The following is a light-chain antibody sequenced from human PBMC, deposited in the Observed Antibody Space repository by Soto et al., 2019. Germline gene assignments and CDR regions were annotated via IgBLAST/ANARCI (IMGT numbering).Light chain of an antibody. V-gene: IGLV2-14*03. CDR3: SSYTTSNTRQIV. J-gene: IGLJ1*01. CDR1: SSDVGGYNC. CDR2: DVS. Sequence: QSVLTQPASVSGSPGQSITISCTGTSSDVGGYNCVSWYQHHPGKAPKLMIFDVSNRPSGVSNRFSGSKSGNTASLTISGLQPEDEADYYCSSYTTSNTRQIVFGTGTKLTVL.